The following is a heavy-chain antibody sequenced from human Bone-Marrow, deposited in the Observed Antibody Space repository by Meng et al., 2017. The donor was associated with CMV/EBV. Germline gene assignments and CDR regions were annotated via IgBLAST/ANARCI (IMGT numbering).Heavy chain of an antibody. Sequence: GESLKISCAASGFIFDDYDMNWVRQAPGKGLEWVPGINWNGNNTGYADSVKGRFTISRDNAKNSLYLQMNSLRAEDTAVYYCARHPLRFLEWLVWGQGTLVTVSS. CDR1: GFIFDDYD. CDR2: INWNGNNT. D-gene: IGHD3-3*01. CDR3: ARHPLRFLEWLV. J-gene: IGHJ4*02. V-gene: IGHV3-20*04.